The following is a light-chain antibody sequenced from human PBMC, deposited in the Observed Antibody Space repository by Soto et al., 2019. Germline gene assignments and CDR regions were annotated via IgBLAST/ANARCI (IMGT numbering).Light chain of an antibody. CDR2: DAS. J-gene: IGKJ4*01. V-gene: IGKV3D-15*01. CDR1: QNVTSN. CDR3: QQYNNWHPLT. Sequence: TVLTQSPGALSLSPGERATLSCRASQNVTSNLLVWYQQKPGQAPRLLIYDASTRATGIPARFSGSGSGTEFTLTISSLQSKDFAVYYCQQYNNWHPLTFGGGTKVDIK.